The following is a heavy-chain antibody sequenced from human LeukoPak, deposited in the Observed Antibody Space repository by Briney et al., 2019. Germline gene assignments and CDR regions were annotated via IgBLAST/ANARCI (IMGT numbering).Heavy chain of an antibody. CDR3: ARLSADSSSSRGFDY. D-gene: IGHD2-2*01. Sequence: SETLSLTCTVSGVSISSDYWSWIRLPPGKGLELIGYIYYSGSSNYNPSLKSRVTMSVDTSKNQFSLKLTSVTAADTAVYYCARLSADSSSSRGFDYWGQGTLVTVSS. V-gene: IGHV4-59*08. J-gene: IGHJ4*02. CDR1: GVSISSDY. CDR2: IYYSGSS.